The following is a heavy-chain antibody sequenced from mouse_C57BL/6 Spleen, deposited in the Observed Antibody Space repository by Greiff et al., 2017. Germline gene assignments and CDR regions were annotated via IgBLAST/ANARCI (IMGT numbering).Heavy chain of an antibody. V-gene: IGHV1-81*01. CDR1: GYTFTSYG. CDR3: ARGGTTVVATGPFDY. D-gene: IGHD1-1*01. CDR2: IYPRSGNT. Sequence: QVQLQQSGAELARPGASVKLSCKASGYTFTSYGISWVKQRTGQGLEWIGEIYPRSGNTYYNEKFKGKATLTADKSSSTAYMELRSLTSEDSAVYFCARGGTTVVATGPFDYWGQGTTLTVSS. J-gene: IGHJ2*01.